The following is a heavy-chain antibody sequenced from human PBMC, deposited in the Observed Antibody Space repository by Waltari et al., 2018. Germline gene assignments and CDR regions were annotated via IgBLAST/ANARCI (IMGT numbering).Heavy chain of an antibody. CDR2: TSYGGST. D-gene: IGHD3-22*01. V-gene: IGHV4-39*02. J-gene: IGHJ4*02. Sequence: LQLQESGPGLVKPSETLSLTCTVSGDSISSNTYSWAWVRQPPGEGLEWIATTSYGGSTYYETSLKSRVTISRDTSKNHYSLVLTSVTAADTAVYYCARRSRDSSGHFYSDYWGQGTLVAVSS. CDR1: GDSISSNTYS. CDR3: ARRSRDSSGHFYSDY.